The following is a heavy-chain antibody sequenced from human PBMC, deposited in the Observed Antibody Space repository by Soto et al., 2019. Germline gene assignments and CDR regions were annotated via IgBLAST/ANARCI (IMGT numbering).Heavy chain of an antibody. CDR3: ARGLVTPHYGILTGYYYFDY. CDR2: IKQDGSEK. Sequence: GGSLRLSCAASGFTFSSYWMSWVRQAPGKGLEWVANIKQDGSEKYYVDSVKGRFTISRDNAKNSLYLQMNSLRAEDTAVYYCARGLVTPHYGILTGYYYFDYWGQGTLVTVSS. CDR1: GFTFSSYW. J-gene: IGHJ4*02. D-gene: IGHD3-9*01. V-gene: IGHV3-7*01.